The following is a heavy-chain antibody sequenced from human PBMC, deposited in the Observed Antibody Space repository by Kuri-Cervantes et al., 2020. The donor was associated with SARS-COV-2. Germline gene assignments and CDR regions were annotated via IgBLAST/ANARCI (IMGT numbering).Heavy chain of an antibody. Sequence: GSLRLSCAVYGGSLSGYYWSWIRQPPGRGLEWIGEINHSGSTDYKASLKSRVTISVDTSKNQFSLKLSSVTAADTAVYYCARVGGYCSSTSCYNHAFDIWGQGTMVTVSS. D-gene: IGHD2-2*02. V-gene: IGHV4-34*01. CDR2: INHSGST. CDR3: ARVGGYCSSTSCYNHAFDI. CDR1: GGSLSGYY. J-gene: IGHJ3*02.